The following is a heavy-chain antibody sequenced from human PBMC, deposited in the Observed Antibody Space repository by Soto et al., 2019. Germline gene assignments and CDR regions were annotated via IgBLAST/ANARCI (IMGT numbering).Heavy chain of an antibody. V-gene: IGHV1-18*01. CDR1: GYTFTRYG. D-gene: IGHD2-8*01. Sequence: QGQLVQSGAEVKKPGASVKVSCKASGYTFTRYGTSWVRQAPGQGLEWMGWISGYNGDTNYAQKFQGRVTMTIDTSTLTTYMELRSLTSDYTAVFYCAKNGQPPYYYYGMDVWGQGTTVTVS. CDR2: ISGYNGDT. CDR3: AKNGQPPYYYYGMDV. J-gene: IGHJ6*02.